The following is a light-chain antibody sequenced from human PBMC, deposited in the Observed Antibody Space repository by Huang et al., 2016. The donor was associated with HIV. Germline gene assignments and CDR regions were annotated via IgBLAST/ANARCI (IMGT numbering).Light chain of an antibody. Sequence: EIVLTQSPGTLSLSPGEGATLSCRASQSTSSGYVAWYQQKPGQAPRLLIYRASRRSAGIPDRFSGIGSGTDFTLTISRLEPEDFAVYYCHQYGSSPPWTFGQGTKVEIK. V-gene: IGKV3-20*01. CDR3: HQYGSSPPWT. CDR1: QSTSSGY. J-gene: IGKJ1*01. CDR2: RAS.